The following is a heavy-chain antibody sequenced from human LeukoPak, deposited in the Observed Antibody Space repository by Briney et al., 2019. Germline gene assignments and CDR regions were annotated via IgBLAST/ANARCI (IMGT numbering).Heavy chain of an antibody. CDR2: INPTDSET. V-gene: IGHV5-51*01. Sequence: GESLKISCKASGYSFTSYWIGWVRQMPGKGLEYMGMINPTDSETRYSPSFLGQVTISADKSISTAYLQWSSLEASDTAMYYCARDFRSSTIFDPWGQGTLVSVSS. CDR3: ARDFRSSTIFDP. J-gene: IGHJ5*02. D-gene: IGHD2-2*01. CDR1: GYSFTSYW.